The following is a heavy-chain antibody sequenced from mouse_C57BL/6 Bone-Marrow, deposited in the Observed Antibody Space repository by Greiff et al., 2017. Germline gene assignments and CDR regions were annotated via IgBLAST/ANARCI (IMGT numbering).Heavy chain of an antibody. CDR2: IDPEIGDT. V-gene: IGHV14-4*01. CDR3: TTFEGNYFDF. CDR1: GFTIKDDD. Sequence: VQLKESGAELVRPGASVTLSCTASGFTIKDDDIHWVKQRPEQGLEWIGWIDPEIGDTDYASKFQGKASITSDTSSTTAYLQLSSLTSEDSAVYYCTTFEGNYFDFWGQGTPLTVAS. J-gene: IGHJ2*01.